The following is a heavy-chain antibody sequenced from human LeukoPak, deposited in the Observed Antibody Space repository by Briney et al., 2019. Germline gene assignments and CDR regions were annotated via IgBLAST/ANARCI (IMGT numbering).Heavy chain of an antibody. CDR2: IKQGGSEK. CDR3: ARVLGLVGPPVRDYYFDY. Sequence: HPGGPLRLSCAASGFTLSSYWMSWVRQAPGKGVEGVGNIKQGGSEKYYVASVNGRFTISRDNAKNSLYLQMNSLRAEDTAVYYCARVLGLVGPPVRDYYFDYWGQGTLVTVSS. CDR1: GFTLSSYW. J-gene: IGHJ4*02. D-gene: IGHD6-19*01. V-gene: IGHV3-7*01.